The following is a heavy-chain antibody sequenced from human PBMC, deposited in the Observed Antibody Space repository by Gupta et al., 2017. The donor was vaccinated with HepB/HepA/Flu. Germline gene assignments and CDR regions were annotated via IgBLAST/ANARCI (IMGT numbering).Heavy chain of an antibody. CDR2: IWSNGAN. V-gene: IGHV4-39*01. Sequence: QLQLQESGPGLVKPSETLSLTCTVSGVSLSRIHYYWGWIRQSPRKGLEWIGNIWSNGANHYNPSRKSRVTISVDTSKNLISLSLAYVKADNTAVYYGARPAAKSVDGLVEDYWG. D-gene: IGHD6-19*01. CDR3: ARPAAKSVDGLVEDY. J-gene: IGHJ6*01. CDR1: GVSLSRIHYY.